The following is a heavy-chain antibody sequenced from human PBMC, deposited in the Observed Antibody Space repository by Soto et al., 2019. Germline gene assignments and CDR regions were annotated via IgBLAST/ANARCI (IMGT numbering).Heavy chain of an antibody. Sequence: GGSLRLSCAASGFTFSSYAMSWVRQAPGKGLEWVSAISGSGGSTYYADSVKGRFTISRDNSKNTLYLQMNSLRAEDTAVYYCAKESRWDTAMVTSGPPIDYWGQGTLVTVSS. J-gene: IGHJ4*02. CDR3: AKESRWDTAMVTSGPPIDY. D-gene: IGHD5-18*01. CDR2: ISGSGGST. V-gene: IGHV3-23*01. CDR1: GFTFSSYA.